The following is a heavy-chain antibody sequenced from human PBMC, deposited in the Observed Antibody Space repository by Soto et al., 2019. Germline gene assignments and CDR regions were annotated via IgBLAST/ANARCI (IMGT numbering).Heavy chain of an antibody. CDR1: GDSVSSNSAA. CDR3: AKGGRKNSSSWIFDY. J-gene: IGHJ4*02. D-gene: IGHD6-13*01. CDR2: TYYRSKWYN. Sequence: PSQTLSLTCAISGDSVSSNSAAWNWIRQSPSRGLEWLGRTYYRSKWYNDYTVSVKSRITINPDTSKNQFSLQLNSVTPEDTAVYYCAKGGRKNSSSWIFDYWGQGTLVTVSS. V-gene: IGHV6-1*01.